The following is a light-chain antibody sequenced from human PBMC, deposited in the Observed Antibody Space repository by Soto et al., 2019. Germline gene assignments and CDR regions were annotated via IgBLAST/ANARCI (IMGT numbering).Light chain of an antibody. CDR3: QQYDNLLWT. J-gene: IGKJ1*01. CDR2: DAS. Sequence: DIQMTQSPSSLSASVGDRVTITCQASQDISHYLNWYQQKPGKAPKLLIYDASNLETGVPSRFSGSGSGTDFTFTISSLQPEDIATYYCQQYDNLLWTFGQVTKVEIK. CDR1: QDISHY. V-gene: IGKV1-33*01.